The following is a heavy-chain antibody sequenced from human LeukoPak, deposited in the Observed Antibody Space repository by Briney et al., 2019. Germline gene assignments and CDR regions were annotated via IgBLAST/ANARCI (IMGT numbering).Heavy chain of an antibody. CDR1: GYTFTSYY. V-gene: IGHV1-46*01. D-gene: IGHD3-10*01. Sequence: ASVKVSCKASGYTFTSYYMHWVRQAPGQGLEWMGIINPSGGSTSYAQKFQGRVTMTRDTSTSTVYMGLSSLRPEDTAVYYCAREGTKESLDYWGQGTLVTVSS. CDR2: INPSGGST. CDR3: AREGTKESLDY. J-gene: IGHJ4*02.